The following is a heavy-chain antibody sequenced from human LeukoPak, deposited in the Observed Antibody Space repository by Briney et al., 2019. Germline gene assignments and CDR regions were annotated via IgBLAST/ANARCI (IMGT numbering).Heavy chain of an antibody. J-gene: IGHJ2*01. CDR3: AKVHYGDYGDWYFDL. V-gene: IGHV3-23*01. D-gene: IGHD4-17*01. Sequence: AGGSLRLSCAASGFTFSSYAMSWVRQAPGKGLEWVSAISGSGGSTYYADSVKGWFTISRDNSKNTLYLQMNSLRAEDTAVYYCAKVHYGDYGDWYFDLWGRGTLVTVSS. CDR1: GFTFSSYA. CDR2: ISGSGGST.